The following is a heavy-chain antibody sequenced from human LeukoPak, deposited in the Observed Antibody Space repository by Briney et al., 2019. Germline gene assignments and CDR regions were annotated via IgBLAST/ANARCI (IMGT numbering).Heavy chain of an antibody. CDR3: ARLPYCSSTSCYEGDY. CDR1: GYSFTSYW. J-gene: IGHJ4*02. CDR2: IYPGDSDT. V-gene: IGHV5-51*01. Sequence: GESLKISCKGSGYSFTSYWIGWVRQMPGKGLEWMGIIYPGDSDTRYSPSFQGQVTISADESISTAYLQWSSLKASDTAMYYCARLPYCSSTSCYEGDYWGQGTLVTVSS. D-gene: IGHD2-2*01.